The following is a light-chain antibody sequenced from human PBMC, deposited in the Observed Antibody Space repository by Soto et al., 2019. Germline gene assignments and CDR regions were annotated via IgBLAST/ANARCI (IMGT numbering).Light chain of an antibody. V-gene: IGKV3-11*01. J-gene: IGKJ4*01. CDR3: QPRSHRLP. Sequence: VSKSPVTLSLSPPERATLSCRASQSVSSYLAWYQQKPGQAPRLLIYDASNRATGIPARFSGSGSGTDFTLTISSLEAEDLPVYYCQPRSHRLPFAGGTKVDI. CDR1: QSVSSY. CDR2: DAS.